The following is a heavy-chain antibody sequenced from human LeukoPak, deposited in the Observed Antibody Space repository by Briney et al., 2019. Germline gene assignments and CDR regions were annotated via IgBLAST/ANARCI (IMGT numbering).Heavy chain of an antibody. CDR1: GFTVSSNY. Sequence: GGSLRLSCAASGFTVSSNYMSWVRQAPGKGLEWVSVIYSGGSTYYADSVKGRFTISRDNSKNTLYLQMNSLRAEDTAVYYCARDIYGSGSYFYWGQGTLVTVSS. V-gene: IGHV3-53*01. D-gene: IGHD3-10*01. J-gene: IGHJ4*02. CDR3: ARDIYGSGSYFY. CDR2: IYSGGST.